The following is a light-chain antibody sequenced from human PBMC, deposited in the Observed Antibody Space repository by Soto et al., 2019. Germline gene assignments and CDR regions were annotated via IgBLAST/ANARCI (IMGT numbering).Light chain of an antibody. CDR2: EAA. V-gene: IGLV2-14*01. J-gene: IGLJ3*02. CDR3: TSYTSASTLV. CDR1: SDDIGANNY. Sequence: QSALTQPASVSGSPGQSITISCTGTSDDIGANNYVSWYQHHPGKANKILIYEAANRPSGIAHRFAGSKSGNTASLTTSGLHAEDEADYFCTSYTSASTLVFGGGTKLTVL.